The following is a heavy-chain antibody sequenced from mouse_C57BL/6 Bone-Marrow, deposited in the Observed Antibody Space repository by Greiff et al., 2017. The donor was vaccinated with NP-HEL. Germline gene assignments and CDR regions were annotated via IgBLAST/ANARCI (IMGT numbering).Heavy chain of an antibody. CDR3: ATITTVVATYWYFDV. D-gene: IGHD1-1*01. Sequence: QVQLQQSGPGLVQPSQSLSITCTVSGFSFTSYGVHWVRQPPGKGLEWLGVIWSGGSTDYNAAFISRLSISKDNSKSQVFFKMNSLQADDTARYYCATITTVVATYWYFDVWGTGTTVTVSS. CDR2: IWSGGST. V-gene: IGHV2-4*01. CDR1: GFSFTSYG. J-gene: IGHJ1*03.